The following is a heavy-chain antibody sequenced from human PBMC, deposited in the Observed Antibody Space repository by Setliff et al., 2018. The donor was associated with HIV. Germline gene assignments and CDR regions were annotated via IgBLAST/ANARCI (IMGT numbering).Heavy chain of an antibody. D-gene: IGHD5-18*01. V-gene: IGHV3-7*01. J-gene: IGHJ4*02. CDR2: IKQDGSEK. CDR3: ARGARGYSYG. CDR1: GGSEFTFSDVW. Sequence: GGSLRLSCVVSGGSEFTFSDVWMSWVRQAPGKGLEWVANIKQDGSEKYYVESVKGRFTISRDNANNSLYLQMNSLRAEDTAVYYCARGARGYSYGWGQGTLVTVSS.